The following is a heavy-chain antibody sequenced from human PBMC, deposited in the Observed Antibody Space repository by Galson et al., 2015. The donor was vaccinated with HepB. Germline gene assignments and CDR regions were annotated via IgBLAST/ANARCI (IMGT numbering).Heavy chain of an antibody. V-gene: IGHV3-66*01. D-gene: IGHD2-21*02. CDR3: ARWEYCGGDCYGENDAFDI. J-gene: IGHJ3*02. CDR1: GFTVSSNY. CDR2: IYSGGST. Sequence: SLRLSCAASGFTVSSNYMSWVRQAPGKGLEWVSVIYSGGSTYYADSVKGRFTISRDNSKNTLYLQMNSLRAEDAAVYYCARWEYCGGDCYGENDAFDIWGQGTMVTVSS.